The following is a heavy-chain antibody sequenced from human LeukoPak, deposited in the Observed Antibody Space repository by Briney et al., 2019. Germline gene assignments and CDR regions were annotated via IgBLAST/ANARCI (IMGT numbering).Heavy chain of an antibody. CDR3: ARARRGSYYDY. J-gene: IGHJ4*02. Sequence: SVKVSCKASGGTFSSYAISWVGQAPGQGLEGMGGIIPIFGTANYAQKFQGRVTITADESTSTAYMELSSLRSEDTAVYYCARARRGSYYDYWGQGTLVTVSS. V-gene: IGHV1-69*01. CDR2: IIPIFGTA. CDR1: GGTFSSYA. D-gene: IGHD1-26*01.